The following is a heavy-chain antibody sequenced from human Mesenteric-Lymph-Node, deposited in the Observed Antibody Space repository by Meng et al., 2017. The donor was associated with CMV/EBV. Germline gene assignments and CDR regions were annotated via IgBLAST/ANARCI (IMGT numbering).Heavy chain of an antibody. J-gene: IGHJ4*02. CDR2: ISGDSVNT. D-gene: IGHD6-19*01. CDR1: GFNFGRSA. Sequence: CAASGFNFGRSAMNWVRQAPGKGLEWVSGISGDSVNTYYTDSVKGRFTISRDNSKNTLYLQMNSLRAEDTAVYYCAKATVAEYYFDHWGQGTLVTVSS. V-gene: IGHV3-23*01. CDR3: AKATVAEYYFDH.